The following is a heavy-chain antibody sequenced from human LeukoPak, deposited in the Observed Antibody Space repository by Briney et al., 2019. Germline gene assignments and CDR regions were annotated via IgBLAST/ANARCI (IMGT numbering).Heavy chain of an antibody. CDR3: ARSPIAAAGTMGPYYFDY. CDR1: GFTFSSYW. V-gene: IGHV3-74*03. J-gene: IGHJ4*02. CDR2: ISTDGTYT. D-gene: IGHD6-13*01. Sequence: GGSLRLSCAASGFTFSSYWMHWVRQAPGKGLVWVSRISTDGTYTEYADSVKGRFTISRDNAKDTLYLQVNSLRAEDTAVYYCARSPIAAAGTMGPYYFDYWGQGTLVTVSS.